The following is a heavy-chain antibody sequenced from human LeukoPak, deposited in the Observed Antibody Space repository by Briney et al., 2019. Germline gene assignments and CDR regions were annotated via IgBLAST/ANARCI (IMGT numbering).Heavy chain of an antibody. J-gene: IGHJ3*02. V-gene: IGHV4-34*01. D-gene: IGHD4-23*01. Sequence: SSETLSLTCAVYGGSFSGYYWSWVRQPPGKGVEWVGEINHSGGTNYNPSLKSRVTISVDTSKNQFSLKLSSVTAADTAVYYCARVSYGGNRNAFDIWGQGTMVTVSS. CDR3: ARVSYGGNRNAFDI. CDR1: GGSFSGYY. CDR2: INHSGGT.